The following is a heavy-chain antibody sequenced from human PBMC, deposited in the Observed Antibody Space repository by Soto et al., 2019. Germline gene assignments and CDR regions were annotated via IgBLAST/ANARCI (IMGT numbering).Heavy chain of an antibody. CDR3: ARVRRHYYDSSGYYYYYGMDV. V-gene: IGHV1-8*01. J-gene: IGHJ6*02. D-gene: IGHD3-22*01. Sequence: ASVKVSCKASGYTFTSYDINWVRQATGQGLEWMGWMNPNSGNTGYAQKFQGRVTMTRNTSISTAYMELSSLRSEDTAVYYCARVRRHYYDSSGYYYYYGMDVWGQGTTVTVSS. CDR1: GYTFTSYD. CDR2: MNPNSGNT.